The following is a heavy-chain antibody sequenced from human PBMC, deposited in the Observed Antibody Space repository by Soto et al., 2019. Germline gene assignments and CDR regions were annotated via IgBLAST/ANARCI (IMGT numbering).Heavy chain of an antibody. D-gene: IGHD3-3*01. CDR1: GGSIRNSGYY. CDR3: ARPYYDFWTSYYN. CDR2: VYYSGST. J-gene: IGHJ4*02. Sequence: SQTLSLSCTVSGGSIRNSGYYWGWIRQPPGKGLEWIGSVYYSGSTYYNPSLKSRVTISVDTSRNQFSLTLSSVTAADAAVYYCARPYYDFWTSYYNWGQGTLVT. V-gene: IGHV4-39*01.